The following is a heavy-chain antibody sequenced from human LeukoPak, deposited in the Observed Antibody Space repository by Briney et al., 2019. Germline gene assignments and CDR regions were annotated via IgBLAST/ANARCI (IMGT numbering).Heavy chain of an antibody. D-gene: IGHD3-22*01. V-gene: IGHV4-39*07. Sequence: SETLSLTCNVSGDSISSYYWSWIRQPPGKGLEWIGGIYYSGSTYYNPSLKSRVTISVDTSKNQFSLKLSSVTAADTAVYYCARDRQYYYDSSGYADWGQGTLVTVSS. CDR2: IYYSGST. CDR1: GDSISSYY. CDR3: ARDRQYYYDSSGYAD. J-gene: IGHJ4*02.